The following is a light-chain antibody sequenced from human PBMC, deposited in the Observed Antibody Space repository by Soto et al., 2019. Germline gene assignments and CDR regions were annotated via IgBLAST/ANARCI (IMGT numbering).Light chain of an antibody. J-gene: IGLJ2*01. CDR2: GNN. CDR1: SSNIGAGYD. Sequence: QSVLTQPPSVSGAPGQRVTISCTWSSSNIGAGYDVHWYQQLPQTAPKLLIYGNNNRPSGVPDRFSGSKSGTSASLAITGLQAEDEADYYCQSYDTSLSVVFGGGTKLTVL. V-gene: IGLV1-40*01. CDR3: QSYDTSLSVV.